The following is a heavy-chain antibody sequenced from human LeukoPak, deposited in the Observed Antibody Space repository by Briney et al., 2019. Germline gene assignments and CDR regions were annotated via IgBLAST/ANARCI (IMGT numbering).Heavy chain of an antibody. D-gene: IGHD6-13*01. CDR1: GGSISSYY. CDR3: AREGPNRSSSWRNSPNVHDAFDI. J-gene: IGHJ3*02. CDR2: IYYSGST. Sequence: SETLSLTCTVSGGSISSYYWSWIRQPPGKGLEWIGYIYYSGSTNYNSPLKSRVTMSVDTSKNQFSLKLRSVTAADTAVYYCAREGPNRSSSWRNSPNVHDAFDIWGQGTMVTVSS. V-gene: IGHV4-59*01.